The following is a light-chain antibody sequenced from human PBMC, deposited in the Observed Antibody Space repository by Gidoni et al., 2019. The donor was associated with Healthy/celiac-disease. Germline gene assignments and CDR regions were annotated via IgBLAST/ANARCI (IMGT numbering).Light chain of an antibody. Sequence: EIVLTQSPGTLSLSPGERATLSCRASQSVSSSYLAWYQQKPGQAPRLLIYGASSRATGIPDRFSGRGSGTDFTLTSSRLEPEDFAVYYCQQYGSSSLTFGGGTKVEIK. CDR2: GAS. V-gene: IGKV3-20*01. J-gene: IGKJ4*01. CDR1: QSVSSSY. CDR3: QQYGSSSLT.